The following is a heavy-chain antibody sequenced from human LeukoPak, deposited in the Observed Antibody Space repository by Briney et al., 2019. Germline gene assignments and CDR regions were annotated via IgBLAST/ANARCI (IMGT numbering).Heavy chain of an antibody. J-gene: IGHJ6*02. V-gene: IGHV1-8*01. D-gene: IGHD3-3*01. CDR3: ARREWFFRYYGMDV. CDR1: RYRFPSYD. Sequence: AAVHVSCKASRYRFPSYDIKGVRQAARRGLEGVGWMNLNSGNQGYAQKFQGRVPMTRITCISTAYMELSSLRSEDTAVYYCARREWFFRYYGMDVWGQGTTATVSS. CDR2: MNLNSGNQ.